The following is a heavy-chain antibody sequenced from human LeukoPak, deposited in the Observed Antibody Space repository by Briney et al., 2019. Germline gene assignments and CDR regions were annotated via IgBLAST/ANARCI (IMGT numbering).Heavy chain of an antibody. CDR1: GCTFSSYA. V-gene: IGHV1-69*13. D-gene: IGHD3-10*01. J-gene: IGHJ4*02. CDR2: IIPIFCTA. Sequence: SVTVSCKASGCTFSSYAISRVRQAPGQGLEWLGGIIPIFCTANYAQKFQGRFTITADESTSTAYMELSSLGSEDTAVYYCARAYLGSGSYYSNNKYYFDYWGQGTLVTVSS. CDR3: ARAYLGSGSYYSNNKYYFDY.